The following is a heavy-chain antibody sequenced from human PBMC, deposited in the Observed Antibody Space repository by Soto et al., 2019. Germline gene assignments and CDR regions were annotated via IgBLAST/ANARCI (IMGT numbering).Heavy chain of an antibody. CDR1: GFTLQNYA. V-gene: IGHV3-23*01. Sequence: PGGSLRFSCTASGFTLQNYAMAWVRQAPGKGLEWVSTLIGGHYGTAYSYSVKGRFTVSRDNSKNCLYLQMNSLGVEDTAMYFCAKGKSTGDIDWFDPWGQGSLVTVS. J-gene: IGHJ5*02. CDR3: AKGKSTGDIDWFDP. D-gene: IGHD3-10*01. CDR2: LIGGHYGT.